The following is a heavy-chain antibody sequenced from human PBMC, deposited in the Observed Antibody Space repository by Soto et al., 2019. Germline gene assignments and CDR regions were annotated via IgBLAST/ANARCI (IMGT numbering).Heavy chain of an antibody. Sequence: QVQLRESGPGLVKPSQTLSLTCTVSGGSIRSGGYNWSWIRQIPGKGLEWIGYIFHTGNTYYHPSLKSRVTISVDTSQRQFSLRLGSGTAADTALDYCARDLGKWITTAQGGQGVLFTVS. D-gene: IGHD7-27*01. CDR1: GGSIRSGGYN. J-gene: IGHJ1*01. V-gene: IGHV4-31*03. CDR3: ARDLGKWITTAQ. CDR2: IFHTGNT.